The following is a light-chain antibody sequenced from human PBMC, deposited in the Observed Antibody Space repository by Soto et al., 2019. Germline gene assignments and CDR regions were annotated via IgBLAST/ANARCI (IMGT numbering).Light chain of an antibody. V-gene: IGKV3-15*01. Sequence: MTQSPTTLSVSPGERAPLSFQASQSVSSKLAWYRQRPGQAPRLVIYDTSTRATGVPARFSGSGSGTEFTLTISSLQSEDFGVYYCQQYNDWFSITFGQGTRLEIK. CDR1: QSVSSK. CDR2: DTS. J-gene: IGKJ5*01. CDR3: QQYNDWFSIT.